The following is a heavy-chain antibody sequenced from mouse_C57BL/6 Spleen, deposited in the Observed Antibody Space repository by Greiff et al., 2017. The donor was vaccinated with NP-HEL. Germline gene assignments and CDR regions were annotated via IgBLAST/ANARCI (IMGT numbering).Heavy chain of an antibody. Sequence: EVQLQQSGAELVRPGASVKLSCTASGFNIKDYYMHWVKQRPEQGLEWIGRIDPEDGDTEYAPKFQGKATMTADTSSNTAYLQLSSLTSEDTAVYYFTTSGGSSLYYYAMDYWGQGTSVTVSS. CDR3: TTSGGSSLYYYAMDY. J-gene: IGHJ4*01. CDR2: IDPEDGDT. CDR1: GFNIKDYY. V-gene: IGHV14-1*01. D-gene: IGHD1-1*01.